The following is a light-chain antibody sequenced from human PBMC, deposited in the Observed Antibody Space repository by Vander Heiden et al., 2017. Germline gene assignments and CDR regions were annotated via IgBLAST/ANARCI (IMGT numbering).Light chain of an antibody. CDR1: QSVSSY. V-gene: IGKV3-11*01. CDR3: HQHSNWPPLT. Sequence: EIRWTQSPATLSLSPGERATPSCRPSQSVSSYLAWYQQQPGQSPRLLIYDASTRSTGVPARFSGSGSGTAFTLTISSLEPEDFAVYYCHQHSNWPPLTFGGGTKVEIK. J-gene: IGKJ4*01. CDR2: DAS.